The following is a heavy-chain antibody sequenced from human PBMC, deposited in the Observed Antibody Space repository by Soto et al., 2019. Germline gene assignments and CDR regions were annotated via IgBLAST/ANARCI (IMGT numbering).Heavy chain of an antibody. CDR2: ISVSGINT. D-gene: IGHD6-13*01. CDR1: GFTFITYG. Sequence: PGGSLRLSXAASGFTFITYGMSWVRQVPGKGLEWVSGISVSGINTDYADSVKGRFTISRDNSKNSLYLQMNSLRADDTAVYYCATDTSSWYFDYWGPGTLVTVSS. J-gene: IGHJ4*02. CDR3: ATDTSSWYFDY. V-gene: IGHV3-23*01.